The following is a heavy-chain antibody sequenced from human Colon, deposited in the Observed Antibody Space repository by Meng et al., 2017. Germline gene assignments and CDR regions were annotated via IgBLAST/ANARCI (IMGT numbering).Heavy chain of an antibody. Sequence: VQLVQSGAELKKPGASVKVSCQASGYSFTSSGMHWLRQAPGQRPEWMGWIYPADGNRRYSQKFQDRLTITTDTFARTAYMELSSLRSEDTAVYFCARDERGGPYYFDYWGQGTLVTVSS. CDR3: ARDERGGPYYFDY. CDR1: GYSFTSSG. V-gene: IGHV1-3*01. CDR2: IYPADGNR. J-gene: IGHJ4*02.